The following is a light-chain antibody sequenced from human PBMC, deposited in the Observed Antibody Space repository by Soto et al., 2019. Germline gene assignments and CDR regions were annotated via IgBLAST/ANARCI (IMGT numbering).Light chain of an antibody. Sequence: EIVLTQSPATLSLSPGERATLSCRASQSVSSYLAWCQQKPGQAPRLLIYDASNRATGIPPRFSGSGSGTDFTLTISSLEPEDFAVYYCQQRSNWRLTFGGGTKVEIK. CDR3: QQRSNWRLT. V-gene: IGKV3-11*01. CDR2: DAS. CDR1: QSVSSY. J-gene: IGKJ4*01.